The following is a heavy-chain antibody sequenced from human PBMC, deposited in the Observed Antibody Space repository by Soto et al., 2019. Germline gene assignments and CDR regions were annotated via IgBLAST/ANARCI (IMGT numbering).Heavy chain of an antibody. CDR2: ISYDGNNK. D-gene: IGHD1-26*01. J-gene: IGHJ6*02. CDR3: AKGGSGNDLTYYYYYGIDV. Sequence: QVQLVESGGGVVQPGRSLRLSCAASGFSISHNGMHWVRQAPGKGLEWVAVISYDGNNKYYADSVQGRFTISRDNSKNTVYLEMNNLRAEDTAMYYCAKGGSGNDLTYYYYYGIDVWGQGTTVTVSS. V-gene: IGHV3-30*18. CDR1: GFSISHNG.